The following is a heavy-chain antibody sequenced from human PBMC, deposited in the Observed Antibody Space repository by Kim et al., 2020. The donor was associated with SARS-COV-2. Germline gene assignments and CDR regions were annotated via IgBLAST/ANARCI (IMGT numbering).Heavy chain of an antibody. Sequence: TYFTPSLRRRLTMSQDTSKNQFSLRLSSVTAADTAVYYCTKPRAWANTFDVWGRGTMVTVSS. CDR2: T. J-gene: IGHJ3*01. CDR3: TKPRAWANTFDV. V-gene: IGHV4-39*01. D-gene: IGHD2-8*01.